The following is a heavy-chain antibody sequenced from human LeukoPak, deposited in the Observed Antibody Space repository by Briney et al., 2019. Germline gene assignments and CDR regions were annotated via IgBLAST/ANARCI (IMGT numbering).Heavy chain of an antibody. CDR2: ISGGGGST. V-gene: IGHV3-23*01. CDR3: AKEGSDDFWSGYYYLY. CDR1: GFTFSSYA. Sequence: PGGSLRLSCAASGFTFSSYAMSWVRQAPGKGLEWVSAISGGGGSTYYADSVKGRFTISRDNSKDTLYLQMNSLRAEDTAVYYCAKEGSDDFWSGYYYLYWGQGTLVTVSS. D-gene: IGHD3-3*01. J-gene: IGHJ4*02.